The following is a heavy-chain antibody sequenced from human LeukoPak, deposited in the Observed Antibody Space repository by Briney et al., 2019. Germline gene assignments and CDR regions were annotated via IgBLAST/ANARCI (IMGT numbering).Heavy chain of an antibody. CDR3: AREEEIRLWLAKFDY. CDR2: INPNSGGT. J-gene: IGHJ4*02. V-gene: IGHV1-2*02. D-gene: IGHD5-18*01. Sequence: ASVKVSCTASGYTFTGYYMHWVRQAPGQGLEWMGWINPNSGGTNYAQKFQGRVTMTRDTSISTAYMELSRLRSDDTAVYYCAREEEIRLWLAKFDYWGQGTLVTVSS. CDR1: GYTFTGYY.